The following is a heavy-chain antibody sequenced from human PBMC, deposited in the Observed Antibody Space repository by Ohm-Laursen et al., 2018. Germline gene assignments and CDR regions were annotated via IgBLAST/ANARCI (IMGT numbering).Heavy chain of an antibody. Sequence: GSLRLSCTASSFTFSTYTMNWVRQAPGKGLEWVSSISSSSSDIFYADSVKGRFTISRDNAENSLYLQMNSLRAEDTAVYYCARDINRPTLSRRHYYYAMDVWGQGTTVTVSS. CDR2: ISSSSSDI. J-gene: IGHJ6*02. CDR1: SFTFSTYT. D-gene: IGHD1-14*01. V-gene: IGHV3-21*01. CDR3: ARDINRPTLSRRHYYYAMDV.